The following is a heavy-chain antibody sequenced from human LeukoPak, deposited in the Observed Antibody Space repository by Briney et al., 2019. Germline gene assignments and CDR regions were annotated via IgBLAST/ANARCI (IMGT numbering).Heavy chain of an antibody. D-gene: IGHD5-18*01. J-gene: IGHJ4*02. CDR1: GGTFSSYA. CDR3: ARGGRGYSPIYSY. Sequence: SVKVSCKASGGTFSSYAISWVRQAPRQGLEWMGGIIPIFGTANYAQKFQGRVTITTDESTSTAYMELSSLRSEDTAVYYCARGGRGYSPIYSYWGQGTLVTVSS. CDR2: IIPIFGTA. V-gene: IGHV1-69*05.